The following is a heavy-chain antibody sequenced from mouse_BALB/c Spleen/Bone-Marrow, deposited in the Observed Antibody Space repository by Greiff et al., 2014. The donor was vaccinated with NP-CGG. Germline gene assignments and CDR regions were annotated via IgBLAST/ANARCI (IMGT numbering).Heavy chain of an antibody. CDR3: ARWEYYAMDY. D-gene: IGHD4-1*01. J-gene: IGHJ4*01. CDR2: IDPANGNT. Sequence: EVQLQQSGAELVKPGASVKLSCTASGFNIKDTYMHWVKQRPEQGLEWIGRIDPANGNTKYDPKFQGKATITADTSSNTAYLQLXXXTSEDTAVYYCARWEYYAMDYWGQGTSVTVSS. V-gene: IGHV14-3*02. CDR1: GFNIKDTY.